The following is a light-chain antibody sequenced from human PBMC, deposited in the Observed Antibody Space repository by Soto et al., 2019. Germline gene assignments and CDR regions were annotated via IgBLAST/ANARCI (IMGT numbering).Light chain of an antibody. CDR3: QQRSNWPLT. V-gene: IGKV3-11*01. Sequence: EIVLTQSPATLSFSPGERATLSCRASQSVSSYLAWYQQKPGQAPRLLIYDASNRATGIPARFSGSGSVTDFTLTISSLEPEDFAVYYCQQRSNWPLTFGGGTKVEIK. CDR1: QSVSSY. J-gene: IGKJ4*01. CDR2: DAS.